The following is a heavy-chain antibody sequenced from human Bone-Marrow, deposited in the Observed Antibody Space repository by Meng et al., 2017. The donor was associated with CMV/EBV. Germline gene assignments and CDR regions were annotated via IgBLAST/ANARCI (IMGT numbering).Heavy chain of an antibody. CDR1: GFTFSSYG. V-gene: IGHV3-30*02. CDR2: VRYDGGTK. Sequence: GGSLRLSCVASGFTFSSYGMHWVRQAPGKGLEWVAFVRYDGGTKSYADSVKGRFTISRDNSKNTLYLQMNSLRAEDTALYYCAKDVEDCSSSSCSPFDYWGQGTRVTVSS. J-gene: IGHJ4*02. CDR3: AKDVEDCSSSSCSPFDY. D-gene: IGHD2-2*01.